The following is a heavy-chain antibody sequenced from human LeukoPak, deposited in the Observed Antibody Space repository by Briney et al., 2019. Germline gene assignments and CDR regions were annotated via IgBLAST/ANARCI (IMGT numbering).Heavy chain of an antibody. J-gene: IGHJ3*02. Sequence: KPSETLSLTCAVSGYSISSGYYWGWIRQPPGKGLEWIGSIYHSGSTYYNPSLKSRATISVDTSKNQFSLKLSSVTAADTAVYYCASSPGDAFDIWGQGTMVTVSS. CDR3: ASSPGDAFDI. CDR1: GYSISSGYY. D-gene: IGHD1-14*01. CDR2: IYHSGST. V-gene: IGHV4-38-2*01.